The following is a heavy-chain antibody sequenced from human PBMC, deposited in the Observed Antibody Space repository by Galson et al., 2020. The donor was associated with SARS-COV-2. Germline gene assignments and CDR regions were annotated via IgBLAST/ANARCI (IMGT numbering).Heavy chain of an antibody. V-gene: IGHV1-2*02. CDR2: INPNSGGA. CDR3: ARVYYGDKVDL. D-gene: IGHD3-10*01. Sequence: ASVKVSCKASGYRFTDYYMHWVRQDPGQGLEWMGWINPNSGGAVSAQPFQGRLTLTTDTSITTAYLQLSSLTSADTAVYYCARVYYGDKVDLWGQGTLVAVSS. CDR1: GYRFTDYY. J-gene: IGHJ5*02.